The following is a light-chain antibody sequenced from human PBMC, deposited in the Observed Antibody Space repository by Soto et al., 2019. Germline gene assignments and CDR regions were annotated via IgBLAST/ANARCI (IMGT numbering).Light chain of an antibody. CDR1: SSDVGGYNY. CDR2: DVS. J-gene: IGLJ2*01. V-gene: IGLV2-11*01. Sequence: QSALTQPRSVSGSPGQSVTISCTGTSSDVGGYNYVSWYQKHPGKAPKLMIYDVSKRPSGVPDRFSGSKSGNTASLTISGLQAEDEAAYYCCSYAGSYTWVFGGGTKLTVL. CDR3: CSYAGSYTWV.